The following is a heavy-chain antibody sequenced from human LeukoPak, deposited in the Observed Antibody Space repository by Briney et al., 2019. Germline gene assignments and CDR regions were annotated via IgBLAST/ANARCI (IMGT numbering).Heavy chain of an antibody. D-gene: IGHD2-2*01. Sequence: GGSLRLSCAASGFTFSSYAMHWVRQAPGKGLEWVAVISYDGSNKYYADSVKGRFTISRDNSKNTLYLQMNSLRAEDTAVYYCARGPVPPASPYYYYGMDVWGQGTTVTVSS. CDR3: ARGPVPPASPYYYYGMDV. V-gene: IGHV3-30-3*01. CDR2: ISYDGSNK. J-gene: IGHJ6*02. CDR1: GFTFSSYA.